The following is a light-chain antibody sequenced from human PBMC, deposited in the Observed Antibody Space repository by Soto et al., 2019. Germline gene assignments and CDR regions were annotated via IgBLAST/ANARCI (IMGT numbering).Light chain of an antibody. CDR1: QSISSW. CDR3: QQYNTYNT. J-gene: IGKJ5*01. V-gene: IGKV1-5*01. Sequence: DIQMTQSPSTLSASVGDRVTITCRASQSISSWLAWYQQKPGKAPKLLIYDASSLQSGVPPRFSGSGSGTEFTLTISSLQPDDFATYFCQQYNTYNTFGQGTRLEIK. CDR2: DAS.